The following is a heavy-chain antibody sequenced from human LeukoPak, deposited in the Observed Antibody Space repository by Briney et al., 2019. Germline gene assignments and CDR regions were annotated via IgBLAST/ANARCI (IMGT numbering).Heavy chain of an antibody. CDR2: FDPEDGET. CDR3: ATDHQLLGGLDY. CDR1: GYTLTELS. Sequence: ASVKVSCKVSGYTLTELSMHWVRQAPGKGLEWMGGFDPEDGETIYAQKFQGRVTMTEDTSTDTAYMELSSVRSEDTAVYYCATDHQLLGGLDYWGQGTLVTVSS. D-gene: IGHD3-16*01. V-gene: IGHV1-24*01. J-gene: IGHJ4*02.